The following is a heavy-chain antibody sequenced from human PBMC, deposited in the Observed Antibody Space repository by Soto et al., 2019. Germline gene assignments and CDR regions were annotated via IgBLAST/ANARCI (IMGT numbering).Heavy chain of an antibody. V-gene: IGHV3-33*01. CDR1: GFTFSSYG. J-gene: IGHJ3*02. Sequence: GGSLRLSCAASGFTFSSYGMHWVRQAPGKGLEWVAVIWYDGSNKYYADSVKGRFTISRDNSKNTLYLQMNSLRAEDTAVYYCARLESFTMVRGVHDAFDIWGQGTMVTVSS. CDR3: ARLESFTMVRGVHDAFDI. D-gene: IGHD3-10*01. CDR2: IWYDGSNK.